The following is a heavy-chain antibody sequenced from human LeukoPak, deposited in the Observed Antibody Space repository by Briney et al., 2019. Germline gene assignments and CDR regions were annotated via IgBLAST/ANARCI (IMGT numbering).Heavy chain of an antibody. CDR3: AKVSRSGSPRDY. V-gene: IGHV3-23*01. CDR2: MSGGGDIT. Sequence: GGSLRLSCAASGFTFSSYAMFWVRQAPGKGLEWVSGMSGGGDITYYADSVKGRFTISRDNSKNTLYLQMNSLRAEDTAVYYCAKVSRSGSPRDYWGQGTLVTVSS. J-gene: IGHJ4*02. D-gene: IGHD3-10*01. CDR1: GFTFSSYA.